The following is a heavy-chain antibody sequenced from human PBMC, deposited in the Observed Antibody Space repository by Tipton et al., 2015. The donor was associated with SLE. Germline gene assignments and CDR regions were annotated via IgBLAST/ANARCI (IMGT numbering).Heavy chain of an antibody. CDR2: INDSGNT. V-gene: IGHV4-59*11. CDR3: ARVNSGWHGHDAFDI. Sequence: TLSLTCTVSGGSISSHYWSWIRQPPGKALEWIGYINDSGNTNYNPSLERRVTISLDTSKNQFSLKLSSVTGADTAVYYCARVNSGWHGHDAFDIWGQGTMDTVSS. J-gene: IGHJ3*02. D-gene: IGHD6-19*01. CDR1: GGSISSHY.